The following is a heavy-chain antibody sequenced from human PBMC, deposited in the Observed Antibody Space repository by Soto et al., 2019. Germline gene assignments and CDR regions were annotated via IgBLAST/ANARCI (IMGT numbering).Heavy chain of an antibody. CDR3: ARGGYSGYDLHALFDY. Sequence: EVQLVESGGGLVQPGGSLRLSCAASGFTVSSNYMSWVRQAPGKGLEWVSVIYSGGSTYYAVSVKGRFTISRDNSKNSLYLQMNSLRAEDTAVYYCARGGYSGYDLHALFDYWGQGTLVTVSS. J-gene: IGHJ4*02. D-gene: IGHD5-12*01. V-gene: IGHV3-66*01. CDR2: IYSGGST. CDR1: GFTVSSNY.